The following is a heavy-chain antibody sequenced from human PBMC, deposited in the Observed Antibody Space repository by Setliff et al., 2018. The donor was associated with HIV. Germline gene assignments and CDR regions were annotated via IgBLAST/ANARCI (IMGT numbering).Heavy chain of an antibody. J-gene: IGHJ4*02. CDR2: IYQSGNT. D-gene: IGHD6-13*01. CDR1: GYSISSGFY. Sequence: SETLSLTCAVSGYSISSGFYWSWMRQPPGKGLEWIGSIYQSGNTNYNPSLKSRVTISVDTSKSQFSLKLNSVTAADTAVCYCARGSLYSSSSCFDYWGQGTLVTVSS. CDR3: ARGSLYSSSSCFDY. V-gene: IGHV4-38-2*01.